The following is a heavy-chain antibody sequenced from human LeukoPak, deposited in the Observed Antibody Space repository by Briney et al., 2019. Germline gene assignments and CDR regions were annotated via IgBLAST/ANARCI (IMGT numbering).Heavy chain of an antibody. J-gene: IGHJ4*02. D-gene: IGHD2-15*01. CDR1: GYTFTGYY. V-gene: IGHV1-2*02. Sequence: ASVKVSCKASGYTFTGYYMHWVRQAPGQGLEWMGWINPNSGGTNYAQKFQGRVTMTRDTSISTAYMELSSLRSDDTAVYYCASLGYCSGGSCYSETRPHDHWGQGTLVTVSS. CDR2: INPNSGGT. CDR3: ASLGYCSGGSCYSETRPHDH.